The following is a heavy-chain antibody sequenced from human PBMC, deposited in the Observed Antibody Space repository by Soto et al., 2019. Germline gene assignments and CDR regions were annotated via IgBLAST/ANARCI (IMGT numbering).Heavy chain of an antibody. V-gene: IGHV4-30-2*01. CDR2: MYHSGST. D-gene: IGHD3-10*01. CDR1: GGSISSGGYS. Sequence: PSETLSLTCAVSGGSISSGGYSWSWIRQPPGKGLEWIGYMYHSGSTYYNPSLKSRVTISIDRSKNQFSLKLSSVTAADTAVYYCARGPPFGYWGQGTLVTVSS. CDR3: ARGPPFGY. J-gene: IGHJ4*02.